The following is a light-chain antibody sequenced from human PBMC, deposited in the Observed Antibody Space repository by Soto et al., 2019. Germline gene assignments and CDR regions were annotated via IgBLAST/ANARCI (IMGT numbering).Light chain of an antibody. CDR1: QSISSW. V-gene: IGKV1-5*03. Sequence: DIQMTQSPSTLSASVGDRVTITCRASQSISSWLAWYQQKPGKPPKLLIYKASSLESGVPSRFSGSGSGTEFTLTISSLQPDDFATYYCQQYNSYSRTFGQWTKVDIK. CDR3: QQYNSYSRT. J-gene: IGKJ1*01. CDR2: KAS.